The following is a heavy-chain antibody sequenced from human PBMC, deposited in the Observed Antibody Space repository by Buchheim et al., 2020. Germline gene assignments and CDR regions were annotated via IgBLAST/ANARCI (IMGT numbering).Heavy chain of an antibody. CDR2: ISYDGSNK. CDR1: GFTFSSYG. D-gene: IGHD5-24*01. V-gene: IGHV3-30*03. J-gene: IGHJ2*01. CDR3: ASAAVEWYFDL. Sequence: QVQLVESGGGVVQPGRSLRLSCVASGFTFSSYGMHWVRQAPGKGLEWVAVISYDGSNKYYADSVKGRFTISRDNSKNTLYLQMNSLRAEDTAVYYCASAAVEWYFDLWGRGTL.